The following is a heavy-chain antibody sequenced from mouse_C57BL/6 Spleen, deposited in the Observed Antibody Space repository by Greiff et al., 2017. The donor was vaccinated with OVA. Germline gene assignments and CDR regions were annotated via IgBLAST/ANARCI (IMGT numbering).Heavy chain of an antibody. V-gene: IGHV1-80*01. CDR3: ARSRVHQDYFDY. J-gene: IGHJ2*01. Sequence: QVQLQQSGAELVKPGASVKISCKASGYAFSSYWMNWVKQRPGKGLEWIGQIYPGDGDTNYNGKFKGKATLTADKSSSTAYMQLSSLTSEDSAVYFCARSRVHQDYFDYWGQGTTLTVSS. CDR2: IYPGDGDT. CDR1: GYAFSSYW.